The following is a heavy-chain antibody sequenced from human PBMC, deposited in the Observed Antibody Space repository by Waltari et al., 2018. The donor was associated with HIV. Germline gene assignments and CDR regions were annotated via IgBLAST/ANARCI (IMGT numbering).Heavy chain of an antibody. Sequence: QVQLVQSGAEVKKPGASVKVSCKVSGYTLTELSMHWVRQAPGKGLEWMGGLHPKDGETINAQKFQGRVTRTEETSTDTADMELSSLRSEDTAVYYWATGERGYSYGYGCRDYWGQGTLVTVSS. CDR1: GYTLTELS. CDR3: ATGERGYSYGYGCRDY. CDR2: LHPKDGET. V-gene: IGHV1-24*01. D-gene: IGHD5-18*01. J-gene: IGHJ4*02.